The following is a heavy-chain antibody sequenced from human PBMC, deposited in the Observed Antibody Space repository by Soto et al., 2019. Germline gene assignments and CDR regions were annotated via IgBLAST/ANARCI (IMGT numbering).Heavy chain of an antibody. CDR3: ARDQTRYCSSTSCYPTDYYYGMDV. V-gene: IGHV3-21*01. J-gene: IGHJ6*02. Sequence: GGSLRLSCAASGFTFSSYSMNWVRQAPGKGLEWVSSISSSSSYIYYADSVKGRFTISRNNAKNSLYLQMNSLRAEDTAVYYCARDQTRYCSSTSCYPTDYYYGMDVWGQGTTVTVSS. CDR1: GFTFSSYS. D-gene: IGHD2-2*01. CDR2: ISSSSSYI.